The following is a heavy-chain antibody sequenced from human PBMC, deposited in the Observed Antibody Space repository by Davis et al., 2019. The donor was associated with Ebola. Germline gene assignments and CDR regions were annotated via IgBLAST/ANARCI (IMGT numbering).Heavy chain of an antibody. D-gene: IGHD3-3*01. CDR1: GFTFSSYA. Sequence: GGSLRLSCAASGFTFSSYAMHWVRQAPGKGLEWVSYISSSGSTIYYADSVKGRFTISRDNAKNSLYLQMNSLRAEDTAVYYCARFPHYDFWSGYFDYWGQGTLVTVSS. V-gene: IGHV3-48*04. CDR3: ARFPHYDFWSGYFDY. CDR2: ISSSGSTI. J-gene: IGHJ4*02.